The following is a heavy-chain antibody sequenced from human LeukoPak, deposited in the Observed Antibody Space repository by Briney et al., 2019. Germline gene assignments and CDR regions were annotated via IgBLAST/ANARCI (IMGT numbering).Heavy chain of an antibody. CDR1: GYTFTGYY. CDR3: ARVFRGITMIVGGLELDY. J-gene: IGHJ4*02. V-gene: IGHV1-2*02. D-gene: IGHD3-22*01. CDR2: INPNSGGT. Sequence: ASVKVSCKASGYTFTGYYMHWVRQAPGQGLEWMGWINPNSGGTNYAQKFQGRVTMTRDTSISTAYMELSRLRSDNTAVYYCARVFRGITMIVGGLELDYWGQGTLVTVSS.